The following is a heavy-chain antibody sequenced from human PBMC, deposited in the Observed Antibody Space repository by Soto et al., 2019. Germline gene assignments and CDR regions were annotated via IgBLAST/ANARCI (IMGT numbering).Heavy chain of an antibody. CDR2: ISSDASHK. Sequence: QVQLVESGGGVVQTGNSLRLSCAASGFPFNNYGMHWVRQAPGKGLGWVAFISSDASHKLCSDSVKCRSTISRDTSKNTVFLQMNSLRTEDTAVYHCAKGLFGHYYALHVWGQGTPVTVSS. V-gene: IGHV3-30*18. CDR1: GFPFNNYG. D-gene: IGHD3-10*01. CDR3: AKGLFGHYYALHV. J-gene: IGHJ6*02.